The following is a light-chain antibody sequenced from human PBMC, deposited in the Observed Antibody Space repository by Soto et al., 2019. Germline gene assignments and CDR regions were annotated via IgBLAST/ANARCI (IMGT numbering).Light chain of an antibody. CDR2: AAS. Sequence: PMTQSPSSLSASVGDRVTITCRASQSISSYLNWYQQKPGKAPKLLIYAASSLQSEVPSRFSGSGSGTDFTLTISSLQPEDFATYYCQQSYSTPWTFGQGTKVDIK. CDR1: QSISSY. J-gene: IGKJ1*01. V-gene: IGKV1-39*01. CDR3: QQSYSTPWT.